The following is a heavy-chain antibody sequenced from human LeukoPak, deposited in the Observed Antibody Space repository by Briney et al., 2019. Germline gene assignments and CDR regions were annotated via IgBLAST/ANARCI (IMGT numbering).Heavy chain of an antibody. CDR2: IKQDGSEK. CDR3: ASTSIIRGYDHDQYY. CDR1: GFTFSSYW. Sequence: PGGSLRLSCAASGFTFSSYWMSWVRQAPGKGLEWVANIKQDGSEKYYVDSVKGRFTISRDNAKNSLYLQMNSLRAEDTAVYYCASTSIIRGYDHDQYYWGQGTLVTVSS. J-gene: IGHJ4*02. D-gene: IGHD5-12*01. V-gene: IGHV3-7*03.